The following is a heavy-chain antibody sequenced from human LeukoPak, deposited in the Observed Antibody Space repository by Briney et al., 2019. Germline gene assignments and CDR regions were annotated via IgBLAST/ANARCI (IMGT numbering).Heavy chain of an antibody. V-gene: IGHV1-18*01. J-gene: IGHJ4*02. Sequence: ASVTVSCKASGYTFNTYGITWVRQAPGQGLEWMGWINIRNGNTNYAQKFQGRVTITADKSTSTAYMELSRLRSEDTAVYYCARGPGEGGNSGYYYGKPEDPAEYYFDYWGQGTLVTVSS. CDR2: INIRNGNT. CDR1: GYTFNTYG. D-gene: IGHD3-22*01. CDR3: ARGPGEGGNSGYYYGKPEDPAEYYFDY.